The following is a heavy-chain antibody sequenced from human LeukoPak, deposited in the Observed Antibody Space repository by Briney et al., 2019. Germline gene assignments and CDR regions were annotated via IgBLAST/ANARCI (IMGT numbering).Heavy chain of an antibody. V-gene: IGHV1-2*02. CDR1: GYTFTSYG. D-gene: IGHD3-10*01. J-gene: IGHJ3*02. Sequence: ASVKVSCKASGYTFTSYGISWVRQAPGQGPEWMGWINPNTGGTKYAQRFQGRVTITRDTSLNTLFMELSSLKSDDTAVYYCARDRSFMVRGDSFAFDIWGQGTTVIVSS. CDR3: ARDRSFMVRGDSFAFDI. CDR2: INPNTGGT.